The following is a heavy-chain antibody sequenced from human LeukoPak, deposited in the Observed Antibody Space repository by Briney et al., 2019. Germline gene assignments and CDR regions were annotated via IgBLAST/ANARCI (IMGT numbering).Heavy chain of an antibody. Sequence: GGSLRLSCAASGFTFSSYAMSWVRQAPGKGLEWVSAISGSGGSTYYADPVKGRFTISRDNSKNTLYLQMNSLRAEDTAVYYCAKDQDEYSSSSPWDYWGQGTLVTVSS. V-gene: IGHV3-23*01. D-gene: IGHD6-6*01. CDR2: ISGSGGST. J-gene: IGHJ4*02. CDR1: GFTFSSYA. CDR3: AKDQDEYSSSSPWDY.